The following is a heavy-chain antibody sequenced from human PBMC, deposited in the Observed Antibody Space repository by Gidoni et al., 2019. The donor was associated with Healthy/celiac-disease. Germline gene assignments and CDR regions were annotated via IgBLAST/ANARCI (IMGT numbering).Heavy chain of an antibody. Sequence: EVQLVESGGGLVQPGGSLRLSCAASGFTVSSNYMSWVRQAPGKGLEWVSVIYSGGSTYYADSVEGRFTISRDNSKNTLYLQMNSLRAEDTAVYYCARDRWHYDSSGYYYDYWGQGTLVTVSS. V-gene: IGHV3-66*01. D-gene: IGHD3-22*01. J-gene: IGHJ4*02. CDR2: IYSGGST. CDR1: GFTVSSNY. CDR3: ARDRWHYDSSGYYYDY.